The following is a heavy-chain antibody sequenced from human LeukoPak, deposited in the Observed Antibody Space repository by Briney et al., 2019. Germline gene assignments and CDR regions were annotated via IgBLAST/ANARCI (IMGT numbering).Heavy chain of an antibody. Sequence: SETLSLTCAVYGGSFSGYYWSWIRQPPGKGLEWIGEINHSGSTNYNPSLKSRVTISVDTSKNQFSLKLSSVTAADTAVYYCARLLYGSGSSWGQGTLVTVSS. D-gene: IGHD3-10*01. CDR2: INHSGST. CDR1: GGSFSGYY. V-gene: IGHV4-34*01. CDR3: ARLLYGSGSS. J-gene: IGHJ4*02.